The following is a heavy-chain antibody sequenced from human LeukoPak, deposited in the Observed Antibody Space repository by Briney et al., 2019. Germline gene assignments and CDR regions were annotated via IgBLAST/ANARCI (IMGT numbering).Heavy chain of an antibody. J-gene: IGHJ5*02. CDR3: ARRGFVVVPAAIGDLFDP. CDR1: GGSFSGYY. CDR2: INHSGST. Sequence: SETLSLTCAVYGGSFSGYYWSWIRQPPGKGLEWIGEINHSGSTNYNPSLKSRVTISVDTSKNQFSLKLSSVTAADTAVYYCARRGFVVVPAAIGDLFDPWGQGTLVTVSS. V-gene: IGHV4-34*01. D-gene: IGHD2-2*01.